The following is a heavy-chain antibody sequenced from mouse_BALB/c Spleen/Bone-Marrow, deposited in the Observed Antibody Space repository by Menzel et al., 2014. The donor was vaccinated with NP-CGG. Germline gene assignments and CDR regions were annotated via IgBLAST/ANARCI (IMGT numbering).Heavy chain of an antibody. CDR2: ISSGSSTV. J-gene: IGHJ2*01. CDR1: GFTFSSFG. D-gene: IGHD1-1*01. V-gene: IGHV5-17*02. Sequence: EVKVVESGGGLVQPGGSRKLSCAASGFTFSSFGMHWVRQAPEKGLEWVAYISSGSSTVYYADKVMGRFTISRDNPKNTLFLQMTSLRSEDTAMYYCARSGSSSGYFDYWGQGTTLTVSS. CDR3: ARSGSSSGYFDY.